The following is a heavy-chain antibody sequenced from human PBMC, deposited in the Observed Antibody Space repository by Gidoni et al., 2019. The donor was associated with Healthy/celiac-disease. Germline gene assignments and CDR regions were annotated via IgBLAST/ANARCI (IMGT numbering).Heavy chain of an antibody. V-gene: IGHV1-46*01. J-gene: IGHJ6*02. CDR3: ARGGTMIVVVSYGMDV. D-gene: IGHD3-22*01. CDR1: GYTFTSYY. CDR2: INPSGGST. Sequence: QVQLVQSGAEVKKPGASVKVSCKASGYTFTSYYMHWVRQAPGQGLEWMGIINPSGGSTSYAQKFQGRVTMTRDTSTSTVYMELSSLRSEDTAVYYCARGGTMIVVVSYGMDVWGQGTTVTVSS.